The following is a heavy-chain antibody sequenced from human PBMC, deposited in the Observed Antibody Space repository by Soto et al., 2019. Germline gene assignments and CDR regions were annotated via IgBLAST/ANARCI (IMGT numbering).Heavy chain of an antibody. CDR3: ARSPPSIAFDI. V-gene: IGHV1-69*02. J-gene: IGHJ3*02. D-gene: IGHD3-9*01. CDR2: IIPILGIA. Sequence: SVKVSCKASGGTFSSYTISWVRQAPGQGLEWMGRIIPILGIANYAQKFQGRVTITADKSTSTAYMELSSLRSEDTAVYYCARSPPSIAFDIWGQGTMVTVSS. CDR1: GGTFSSYT.